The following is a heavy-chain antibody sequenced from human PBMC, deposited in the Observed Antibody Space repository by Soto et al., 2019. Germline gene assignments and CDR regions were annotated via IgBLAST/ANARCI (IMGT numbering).Heavy chain of an antibody. J-gene: IGHJ5*02. D-gene: IGHD2-15*01. Sequence: ASVKVSCKASGYTFTSYAMHWVRQAPGQRLEWMGWINAGNGNTKYSQKFQGRVTITRDTSASTAYMELSSLRSEDTAVYYCARTASSGGSYRYYNWFDPWGQGTLVTVSS. CDR1: GYTFTSYA. V-gene: IGHV1-3*01. CDR3: ARTASSGGSYRYYNWFDP. CDR2: INAGNGNT.